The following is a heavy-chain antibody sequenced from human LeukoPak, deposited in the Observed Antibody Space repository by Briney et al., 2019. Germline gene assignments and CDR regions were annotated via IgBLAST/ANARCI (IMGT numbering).Heavy chain of an antibody. CDR2: ISGDGGST. V-gene: IGHV3-43*02. CDR3: AKESLGYCSGGSCYGAFDI. CDR1: GFTFDDYA. J-gene: IGHJ3*02. Sequence: PGGSLRLSCAASGFTFDDYAMHWVRQAPGKGLEWVSLISGDGGSTYYADSVKGRFTISRDNSKNSLYLQMNSLRTVDTALYYCAKESLGYCSGGSCYGAFDIWGQGTMVTVSS. D-gene: IGHD2-15*01.